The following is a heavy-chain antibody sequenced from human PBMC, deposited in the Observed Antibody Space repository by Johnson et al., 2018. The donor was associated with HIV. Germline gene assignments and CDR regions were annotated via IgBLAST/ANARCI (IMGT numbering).Heavy chain of an antibody. CDR3: ARERYGSQAIDAFDI. V-gene: IGHV3-30*04. CDR2: ISYHGSNQ. D-gene: IGHD2-15*01. CDR1: GFTFRSYA. J-gene: IGHJ3*02. Sequence: QVQVVESGGGVVQPGRSLRISCAASGFTFRSYAMHWVRQAPGKGLEWVAVISYHGSNQYYADSVKGRFTISSDNSKNTLYLQMNSLRAEDTAMYYCARERYGSQAIDAFDIWGQGTMVTVSS.